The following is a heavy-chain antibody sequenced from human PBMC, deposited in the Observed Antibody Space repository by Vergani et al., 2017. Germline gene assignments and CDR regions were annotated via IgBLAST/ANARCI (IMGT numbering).Heavy chain of an antibody. V-gene: IGHV1-46*03. CDR3: ARIAGGYSTLYNWFDP. D-gene: IGHD4-23*01. CDR1: GYTFTSYY. CDR2: INPSGAST. Sequence: QVQLVQSGAEVKKPGASVKVSCKASGYTFTSYYMNWVRQAPGQGLEWMGIINPSGASTSYAQKFQGRVTMTRDTSTSTVYMELSSLRSEHTAVYYCARIAGGYSTLYNWFDPWGQGTLVTVSS. J-gene: IGHJ5*02.